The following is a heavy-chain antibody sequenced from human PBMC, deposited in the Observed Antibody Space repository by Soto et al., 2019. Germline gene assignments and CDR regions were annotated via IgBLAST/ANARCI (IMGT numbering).Heavy chain of an antibody. CDR3: ARSQGGSSSLDIYYYYYYGMDV. CDR2: IIPIFGTA. Sequence: QVQLVQSGAEVKKPGSSVKVSCKAPGGTFSRYAISWVRQAPGQGLEWMGGIIPIFGTAKYAQKFQGRVTITADESTSTVYMALSSLRSEDTAVYYCARSQGGSSSLDIYYYYYYGMDVCGQGTTVTVSS. J-gene: IGHJ6*02. D-gene: IGHD2-15*01. V-gene: IGHV1-69*01. CDR1: GGTFSRYA.